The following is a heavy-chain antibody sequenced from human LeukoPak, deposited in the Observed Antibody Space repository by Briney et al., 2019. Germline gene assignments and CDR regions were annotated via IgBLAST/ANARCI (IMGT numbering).Heavy chain of an antibody. CDR2: ISYDGTKK. CDR1: GFTFSTYA. Sequence: GGSLRLSCGASGFTFSTYAMHWVRQAPGKGLECVSVISYDGTKKEYADSVKGRFTISRDNSNDTLYLQMNSLRPEDTALYYCARVNTIFGVDIVSLGAEFQFWGQGPLVTVSS. CDR3: ARVNTIFGVDIVSLGAEFQF. J-gene: IGHJ4*02. V-gene: IGHV3-30*03. D-gene: IGHD3-3*02.